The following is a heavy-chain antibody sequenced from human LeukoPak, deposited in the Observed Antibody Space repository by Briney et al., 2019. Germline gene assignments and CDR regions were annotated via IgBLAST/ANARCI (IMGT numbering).Heavy chain of an antibody. Sequence: SETLSLTCTVSGGSISSYYWSWIRQPPGKGLEWIGYIYYSGSINYNPSLKSRVTISVDTSKNQFSLKLSSVTAADTAVYYCAREKGWYPDAFDIWGQGTMVTVSS. CDR2: IYYSGSI. CDR1: GGSISSYY. V-gene: IGHV4-59*01. J-gene: IGHJ3*02. CDR3: AREKGWYPDAFDI. D-gene: IGHD2-15*01.